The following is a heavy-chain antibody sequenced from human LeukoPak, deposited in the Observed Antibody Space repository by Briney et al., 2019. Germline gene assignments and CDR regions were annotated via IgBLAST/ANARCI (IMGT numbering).Heavy chain of an antibody. CDR1: GFTFSSYW. V-gene: IGHV3-74*01. J-gene: IGHJ4*02. Sequence: GGSLRLSCLASGFTFSSYWMHWVRQAPGKGLVWVSRIFGGGRSTSYADSVKGRFTISRDNAKNAVYLQMNSLRAEDTAVYYCARDLNYWGQGTRVTVSS. CDR2: IFGGGRST. CDR3: ARDLNY.